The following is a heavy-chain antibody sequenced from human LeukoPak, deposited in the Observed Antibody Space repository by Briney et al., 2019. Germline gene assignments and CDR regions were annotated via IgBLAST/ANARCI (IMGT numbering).Heavy chain of an antibody. D-gene: IGHD6-6*01. J-gene: IGHJ4*02. CDR2: IKQDGSEK. CDR1: GFNFSNYW. CDR3: ARGGAARPDF. Sequence: GGSLRLSCAASGFNFSNYWMSWVRQAPGRGLEWVAYIKQDGSEKYYMDSVKGRFTISRDNAKNSLYLQMNSLRVEDTAVYYCARGGAARPDFWGQGTLVTVSS. V-gene: IGHV3-7*01.